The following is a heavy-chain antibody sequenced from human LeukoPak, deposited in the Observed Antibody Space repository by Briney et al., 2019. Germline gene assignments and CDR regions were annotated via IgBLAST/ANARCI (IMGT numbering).Heavy chain of an antibody. D-gene: IGHD4-23*01. CDR3: ARAGDYGGLGAFDI. V-gene: IGHV3-74*01. CDR2: INSDGSST. CDR1: GFTFSSYW. Sequence: GGSLRLSCAASGFTFSSYWMHWVRQAPGKGLVWVSRINSDGSSTSYADSVKGRFTISRDNAKNTLYLQMNSLRAEDTAVYYCARAGDYGGLGAFDIWGQGTMVTVSS. J-gene: IGHJ3*02.